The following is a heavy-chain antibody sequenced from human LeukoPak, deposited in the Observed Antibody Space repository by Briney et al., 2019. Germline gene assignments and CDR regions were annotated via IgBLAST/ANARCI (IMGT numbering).Heavy chain of an antibody. CDR3: AKDVGSGWSMYYFDY. CDR2: IKQDGSEK. D-gene: IGHD6-19*01. CDR1: GFTFSSYW. Sequence: GGSLRLSCAASGFTFSSYWMSWVRQAPGKGLEWVANIKQDGSEKYYVDSVKGRFTISRDNSKNTLYLQMNSLRAEDTAVYYCAKDVGSGWSMYYFDYWGQGTLVTVSS. V-gene: IGHV3-7*01. J-gene: IGHJ4*02.